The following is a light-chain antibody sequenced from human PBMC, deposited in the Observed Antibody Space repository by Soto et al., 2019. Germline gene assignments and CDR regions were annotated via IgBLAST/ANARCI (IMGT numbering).Light chain of an antibody. V-gene: IGLV2-14*01. CDR3: SSYTSSSTLCV. CDR1: SSDVGGYNY. J-gene: IGLJ1*01. CDR2: EVS. Sequence: QSALTQPASVSGSPGQSITISCTGTSSDVGGYNYVSWYQQHPGKAPKLMIYEVSNQPSGVSNRFSGSKSGNTASLTISGHQAEDEADYYCSSYTSSSTLCVFGTGTKVTVL.